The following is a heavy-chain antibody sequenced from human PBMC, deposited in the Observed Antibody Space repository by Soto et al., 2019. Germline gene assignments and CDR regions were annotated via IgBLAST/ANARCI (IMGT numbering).Heavy chain of an antibody. CDR1: GFTFSTYA. V-gene: IGHV3-30-3*01. CDR3: ARDWVPYDFSSPPQGMGV. D-gene: IGHD3-16*01. CDR2: LSYRGTLE. Sequence: HPGGSLRLSCAASGFTFSTYAMHWVRQAPGKGLEWVAVLSYRGTLEYYADSVKGRFTISRDNSKNTVFLRMNSLRPDDTAMYYCARDWVPYDFSSPPQGMGVWGKGTRVTV. J-gene: IGHJ6*04.